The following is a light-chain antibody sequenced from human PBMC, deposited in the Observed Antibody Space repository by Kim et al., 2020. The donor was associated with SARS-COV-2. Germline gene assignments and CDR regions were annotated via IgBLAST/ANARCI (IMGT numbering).Light chain of an antibody. J-gene: IGKJ5*01. Sequence: EIVMTQSPATLSVSPAERATLSCRASQSVSSTLAWYQQKPGQAPRLLIYGASTRATGIPARFSGSGSGTEFTLTISSLQSEDFAVYYCQQYNNWPPDTFGQGTRREIK. CDR1: QSVSST. CDR2: GAS. CDR3: QQYNNWPPDT. V-gene: IGKV3-15*01.